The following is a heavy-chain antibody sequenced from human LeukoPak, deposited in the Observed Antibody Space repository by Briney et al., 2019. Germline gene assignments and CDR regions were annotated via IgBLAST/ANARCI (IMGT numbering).Heavy chain of an antibody. CDR2: INHSGST. CDR3: ASSIAVAGPFDY. V-gene: IGHV4-34*01. D-gene: IGHD6-19*01. CDR1: GGSFSGYY. Sequence: SETLSLTCAVYGGSFSGYYCSWIRQPPGKGLEWIGEINHSGSTNFNPSLKSRVTISLDTSKNQFSLKLSSVTAADTAVYYCASSIAVAGPFDYWGQGTLVTVSS. J-gene: IGHJ4*02.